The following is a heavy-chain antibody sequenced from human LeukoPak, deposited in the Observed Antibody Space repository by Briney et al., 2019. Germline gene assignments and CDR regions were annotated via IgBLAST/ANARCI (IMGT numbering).Heavy chain of an antibody. V-gene: IGHV3-30-3*01. J-gene: IGHJ4*02. CDR3: ARDGPLFGSLDY. D-gene: IGHD1-26*01. CDR1: GFPLISYA. CDR2: ISYDGSNK. Sequence: SGGSLRLSCAASGFPLISYALHWFGRAPGKGRGWVAVISYDGSNKYYADSVKGRFTISRDNSKNTLYLQMNSLKAEDTAVYYCARDGPLFGSLDYWGQGTLVTVSS.